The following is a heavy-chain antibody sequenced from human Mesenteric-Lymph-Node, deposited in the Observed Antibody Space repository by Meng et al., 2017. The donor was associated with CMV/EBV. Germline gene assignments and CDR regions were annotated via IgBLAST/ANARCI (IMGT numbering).Heavy chain of an antibody. CDR3: ARDIVVLPAAPGGWHYYYYGMDV. CDR2: IKQDGSEK. J-gene: IGHJ6*02. V-gene: IGHV3-7*01. D-gene: IGHD2-2*01. Sequence: GGSLRLSCAASGFTFSSYWMSWVRQAPGKGLEWVANIKQDGSEKYYVDSVKGRFTISRDNAKNSLYLQMNSLRAEDTAVYYCARDIVVLPAAPGGWHYYYYGMDVWGQGTTVTVSS. CDR1: GFTFSSYW.